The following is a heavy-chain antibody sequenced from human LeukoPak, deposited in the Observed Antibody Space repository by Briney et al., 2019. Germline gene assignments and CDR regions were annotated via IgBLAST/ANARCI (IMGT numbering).Heavy chain of an antibody. J-gene: IGHJ3*02. CDR2: IYTGGST. CDR3: AKDRSRTPYAFDI. V-gene: IGHV3-53*01. CDR1: GFTVSSNY. D-gene: IGHD1-14*01. Sequence: GGSLRLSCAVSGFTVSSNYMSWVRQPPGKGLEWVSGIYTGGSTYSADSVKGRFTISRDNSKNTLYLQMNSLRAEDTAVYYCAKDRSRTPYAFDIWGQGTMVTVSS.